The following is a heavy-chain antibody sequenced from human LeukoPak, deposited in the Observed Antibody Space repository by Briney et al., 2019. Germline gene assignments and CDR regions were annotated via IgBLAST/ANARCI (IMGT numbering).Heavy chain of an antibody. CDR1: GGSISSGDYY. CDR3: ARPYYYDSRIDP. Sequence: SETLSLTCTVSGGSISSGDYYWSWIRQPPGKGLEWIAYMYYSGSTYYNPSLKSRVTMSADASKNQLSLKLSSVTAADTAVHYCARPYYYDSRIDPWGQGILVTVSS. CDR2: MYYSGST. V-gene: IGHV4-30-4*01. D-gene: IGHD3-22*01. J-gene: IGHJ5*02.